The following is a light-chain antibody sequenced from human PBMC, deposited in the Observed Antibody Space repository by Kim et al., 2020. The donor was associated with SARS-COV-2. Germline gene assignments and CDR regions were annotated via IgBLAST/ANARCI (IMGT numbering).Light chain of an antibody. CDR2: QDS. Sequence: SYELTQPPSVSVSPGQTASITCSGDKLGHKYVSWYQQKPGQSPVLVIYQDSRRPSGSPERFSGSNSGNTATLTISGTQAMDEADYYCQASDNSAMVFGGG. CDR1: KLGHKY. CDR3: QASDNSAMV. V-gene: IGLV3-1*01. J-gene: IGLJ2*01.